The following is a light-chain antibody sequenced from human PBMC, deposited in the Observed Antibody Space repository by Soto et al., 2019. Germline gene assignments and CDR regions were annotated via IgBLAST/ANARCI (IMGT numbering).Light chain of an antibody. CDR2: AVS. V-gene: IGLV2-14*01. CDR3: CSYTSLSTVV. J-gene: IGLJ2*01. Sequence: QSALTQPASGSGSPGQSITISCTGTSRDVGGYNHVSWYQHSPGKAPQLILFAVSDRPSGVSHRFSGSKSGNTASLTISGLQAEDEADYYCCSYTSLSTVVFGGGTKLTVL. CDR1: SRDVGGYNH.